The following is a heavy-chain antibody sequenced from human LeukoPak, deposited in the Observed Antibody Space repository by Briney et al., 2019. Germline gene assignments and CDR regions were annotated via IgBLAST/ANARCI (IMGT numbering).Heavy chain of an antibody. J-gene: IGHJ6*01. V-gene: IGHV1-2*02. D-gene: IGHD2-2*01. CDR1: GYTFTGYY. CDR2: INPNSGGT. CDR3: AREIDPIVVVPAASGHYYYGMDG. Sequence: ASVKVSCKASGYTFTGYYMHWVRQAPGQGLEWMGWINPNSGGTNYAQKFQGRVTMTRDTSISTAYMELSRLRSDDTAVYYCAREIDPIVVVPAASGHYYYGMDGWGQGTTVTVSS.